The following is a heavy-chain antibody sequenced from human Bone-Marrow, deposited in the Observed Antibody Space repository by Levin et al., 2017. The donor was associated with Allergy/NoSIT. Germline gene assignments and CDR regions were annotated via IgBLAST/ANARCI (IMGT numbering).Heavy chain of an antibody. CDR3: ARGGGLNNHGYALDY. D-gene: IGHD3-16*01. V-gene: IGHV3-30*04. CDR1: GLTFRSYA. CDR2: ISYDGSIK. Sequence: PGGSLRLSCIVSGLTFRSYALHWVRLPPAKGLEWVSFISYDGSIKEYADSVKGRFTFSRDNSKNTLDLQMNSVRVEDTGVYFCARGGGLNNHGYALDYWGQGTLVTVSS. J-gene: IGHJ4*02.